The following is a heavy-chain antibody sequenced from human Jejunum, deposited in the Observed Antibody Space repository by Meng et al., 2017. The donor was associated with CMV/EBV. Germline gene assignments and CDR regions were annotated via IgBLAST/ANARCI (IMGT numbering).Heavy chain of an antibody. J-gene: IGHJ4*02. V-gene: IGHV1-18*01. CDR3: ARGGYNSSPDY. CDR2: ISAYSGNT. CDR1: GYSLNTYD. D-gene: IGHD5-12*01. Sequence: SCKASGYSLNTYDITWVRQAPGRGLEWVAWISAYSGNTESAQKFQDRVTLTIETSTSTAYLELTNLRSDDTAVYYCARGGYNSSPDYWGQGTLVTVSS.